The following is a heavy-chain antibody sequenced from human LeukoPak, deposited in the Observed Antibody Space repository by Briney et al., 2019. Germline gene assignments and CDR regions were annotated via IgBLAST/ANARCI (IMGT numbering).Heavy chain of an antibody. CDR2: INHSGST. V-gene: IGHV4-34*01. CDR1: GGSFSGYY. J-gene: IGHJ4*02. D-gene: IGHD3-9*01. Sequence: SETLSLTCAVYGGSFSGYYWSWIRQPPGKGLEWIGEINHSGSTNYNPSLKSRVTISVDTSKNQFSLKLSSVTAADTAVYYCARLGYYDILTGLGDYWGQGTLVTVSS. CDR3: ARLGYYDILTGLGDY.